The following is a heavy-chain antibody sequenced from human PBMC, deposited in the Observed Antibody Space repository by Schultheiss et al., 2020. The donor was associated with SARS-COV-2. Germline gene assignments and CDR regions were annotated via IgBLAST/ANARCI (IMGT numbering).Heavy chain of an antibody. CDR3: ARDRLWFRELGSVGMDV. CDR1: GGSISSGGYY. D-gene: IGHD3-10*01. CDR2: IYYSGST. J-gene: IGHJ6*02. Sequence: SQTLSLTCTVSGGSISSGGYYWSWIRQHPGKGLEWIGYIYYSGSTYYNPSLKSRVTISVDTSKNQFSLKLSSVTAADTAVYYCARDRLWFRELGSVGMDVWGQGTTVTVSS. V-gene: IGHV4-31*03.